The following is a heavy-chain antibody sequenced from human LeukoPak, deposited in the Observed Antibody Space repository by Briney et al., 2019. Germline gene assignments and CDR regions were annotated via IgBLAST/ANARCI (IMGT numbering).Heavy chain of an antibody. CDR3: ARRTYCGGDCFSAFDI. V-gene: IGHV1-69*02. CDR1: EGPFSSYI. D-gene: IGHD2-21*02. Sequence: SVKVSCKASEGPFSSYIISWVRQSPGQRLEWMGRIIPILGIANYAQKFQGRVTIPADKSTSAAYMELSSLRSEDTAVYYCARRTYCGGDCFSAFDIWGQGTMVTVSS. J-gene: IGHJ3*02. CDR2: IIPILGIA.